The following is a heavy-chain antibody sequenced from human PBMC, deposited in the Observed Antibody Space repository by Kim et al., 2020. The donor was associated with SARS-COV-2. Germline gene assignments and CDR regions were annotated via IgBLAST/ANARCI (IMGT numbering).Heavy chain of an antibody. CDR2: I. CDR3: AKDRSYLFDY. D-gene: IGHD1-26*01. J-gene: IGHJ4*02. V-gene: IGHV3-48*02. Sequence: ILHADSVRGIFTISRDNDRNSLYLQMNSLGDEDTAVYYCAKDRSYLFDYWGQGTLVTASS.